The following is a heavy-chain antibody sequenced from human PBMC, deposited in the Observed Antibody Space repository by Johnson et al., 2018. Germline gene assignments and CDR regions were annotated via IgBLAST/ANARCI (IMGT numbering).Heavy chain of an antibody. CDR3: ARAQGGDYLAEYFQH. Sequence: QVQLVESGGRVVQXGRSLRLSCSASGFTFSSYAMHWVRQAPGKGLEWVAVISDDGSNKFYAESVKGRFTISRDNSKYTVYLQMHSLKAEDTAVFDCARAQGGDYLAEYFQHWGQGTLVTVSS. D-gene: IGHD4-17*01. V-gene: IGHV3-30-3*01. CDR1: GFTFSSYA. CDR2: ISDDGSNK. J-gene: IGHJ1*01.